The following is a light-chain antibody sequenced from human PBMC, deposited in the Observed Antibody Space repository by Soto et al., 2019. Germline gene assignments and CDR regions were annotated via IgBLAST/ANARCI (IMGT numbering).Light chain of an antibody. Sequence: EIVLTQSPGTLSLSPGERATLSCRASQSVSSSYLAWYQQKPGPAPRLLIYGASSRATGIPDRFSGSGSGTDFTLTISRLESEDFAVYYCQQYGSSPPYTFGQGTKLEIK. J-gene: IGKJ2*01. V-gene: IGKV3-20*01. CDR2: GAS. CDR1: QSVSSSY. CDR3: QQYGSSPPYT.